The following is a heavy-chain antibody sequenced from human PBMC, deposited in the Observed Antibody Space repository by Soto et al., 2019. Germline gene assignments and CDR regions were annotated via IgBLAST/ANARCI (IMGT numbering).Heavy chain of an antibody. D-gene: IGHD4-17*01. Sequence: SETLSLTCVVSNDSIISNYYWGWIRQPPGRGLEWIGIIYQSGSAFYNPSLKSRVTMSIDMSEDQFSLRLTSVTAADTAVYYCTRDRYGDYAVDSWGQGTLVTVSS. CDR3: TRDRYGDYAVDS. J-gene: IGHJ4*02. CDR1: NDSIISNYY. V-gene: IGHV4-38-2*02. CDR2: IYQSGSA.